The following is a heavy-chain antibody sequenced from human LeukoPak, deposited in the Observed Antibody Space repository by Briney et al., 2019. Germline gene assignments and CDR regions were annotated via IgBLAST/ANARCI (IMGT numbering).Heavy chain of an antibody. CDR2: ISSSGSPI. Sequence: PGGSLRLSCVASGFTFSSYEMNWVRQAPGKGLEWVSYISSSGSPIYYADSVKGRFTISRDNAKNSLYLQMNSLRAEDTAVYYCASYWGSVYWGQGTLVTVSS. CDR1: GFTFSSYE. CDR3: ASYWGSVY. V-gene: IGHV3-48*03. D-gene: IGHD7-27*01. J-gene: IGHJ4*02.